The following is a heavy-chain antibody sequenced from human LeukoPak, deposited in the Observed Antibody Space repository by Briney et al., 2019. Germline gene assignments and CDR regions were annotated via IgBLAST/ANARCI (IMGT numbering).Heavy chain of an antibody. V-gene: IGHV1-18*01. CDR3: ARAGTTSSSTPDY. CDR1: GYTFSTYG. D-gene: IGHD2-2*02. J-gene: IGHJ4*02. Sequence: ASVKVSCKASGYTFSTYGITWVRQASGQGLEWMGWISAYNGNTNYAEKIQGSVTMTTDTSTSTAYMELRSLRFDDTAVYYCARAGTTSSSTPDYWGQGTQVTVSS. CDR2: ISAYNGNT.